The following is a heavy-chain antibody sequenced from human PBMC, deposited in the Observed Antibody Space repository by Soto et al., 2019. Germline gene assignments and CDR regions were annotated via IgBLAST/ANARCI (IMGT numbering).Heavy chain of an antibody. Sequence: EGQLVESGGGLVQPGGSLRLSCAASGFIFSSYSMNWVRQAPGKGLEWVSYSTSSSSTIYYADSVKGRFTISRDNAKNSLYLQMNSLRAEDTAVYYCARGGYYDSSGSYWYWGQGTLVTVSS. V-gene: IGHV3-48*01. J-gene: IGHJ4*02. D-gene: IGHD3-22*01. CDR2: STSSSSTI. CDR3: ARGGYYDSSGSYWY. CDR1: GFIFSSYS.